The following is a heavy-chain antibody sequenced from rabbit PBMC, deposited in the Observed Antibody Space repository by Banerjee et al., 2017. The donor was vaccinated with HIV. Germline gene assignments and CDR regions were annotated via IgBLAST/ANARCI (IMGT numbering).Heavy chain of an antibody. J-gene: IGHJ4*01. D-gene: IGHD7-1*01. CDR3: ARDLGGVIGWNFNL. CDR1: GFDLSGYYY. Sequence: QEQLEESGGGLVQPGGSLTLTCKASGFDLSGYYYICWVRQAPGKGLEWIACINTSSGSTVYATWAKGRFTISRTSSTTVALQMTSLTAADTATYFCARDLGGVIGWNFNLWGQGTLVTVS. V-gene: IGHV1S45*01. CDR2: INTSSGST.